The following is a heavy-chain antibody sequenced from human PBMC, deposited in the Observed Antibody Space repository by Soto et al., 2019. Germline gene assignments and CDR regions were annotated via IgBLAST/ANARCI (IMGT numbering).Heavy chain of an antibody. D-gene: IGHD3-3*01. CDR3: ARDDGYYRLYDY. J-gene: IGHJ4*02. CDR2: IYYTGNT. V-gene: IGHV4-30-4*01. CDR1: GGSISSGDYF. Sequence: QVRLQESGPGLVKPPQTLSLTCTVSGGSISSGDYFWSWVRQPPGKGLEWIGYIYYTGNTSYNPSLKSRITMSVDTSKNQFSLKVSSVTAADTAVYFCARDDGYYRLYDYWGQGTLVTVSS.